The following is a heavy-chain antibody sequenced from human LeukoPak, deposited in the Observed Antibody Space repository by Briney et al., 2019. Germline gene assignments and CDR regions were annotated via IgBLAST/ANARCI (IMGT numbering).Heavy chain of an antibody. D-gene: IGHD3-10*01. J-gene: IGHJ4*02. CDR1: GFTFSSYA. CDR3: PQLGPNDY. V-gene: IGHV3-30-3*01. CDR2: ISYDGSNK. Sequence: PGGSLRLSCAASGFTFSSYAMHWVRQAPGKGLEWVAVISYDGSNKYYADSVKGRFTISRDNSKNTLYLQMNSLRAEDTAVYYCPQLGPNDYRGQGTLVTVSS.